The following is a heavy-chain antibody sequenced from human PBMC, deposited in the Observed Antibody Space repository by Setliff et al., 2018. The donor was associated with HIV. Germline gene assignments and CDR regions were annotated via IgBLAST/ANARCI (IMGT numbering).Heavy chain of an antibody. V-gene: IGHV3-7*01. CDR1: GFSFSTSW. D-gene: IGHD3-22*01. CDR3: ARDQNYYDSSYYYYFDS. CDR2: IKGDGSER. Sequence: PGGSLRLSCAASGFSFSTSWMAWVRQAPGKGLEWVANIKGDGSERYYVGSVKGRFTISRDNAKNSLYLQMTSLRAEDTAVYYCARDQNYYDSSYYYYFDSWGQGTLVTVSS. J-gene: IGHJ4*02.